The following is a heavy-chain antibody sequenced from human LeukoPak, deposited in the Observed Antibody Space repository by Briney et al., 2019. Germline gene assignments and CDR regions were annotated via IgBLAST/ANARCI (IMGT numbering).Heavy chain of an antibody. CDR3: ARAGLVVIPDI. V-gene: IGHV1-18*01. J-gene: IGHJ4*02. D-gene: IGHD2-8*02. Sequence: EASVKVSCKASGYTFTTHGIIWVRQAPGQGLEWMGWISAYNGNTNYAQKFQGRVSMTTDTSTSTAYMQLRSLRSDDTAVYYCARAGLVVIPDIWGQGTLVTVSS. CDR1: GYTFTTHG. CDR2: ISAYNGNT.